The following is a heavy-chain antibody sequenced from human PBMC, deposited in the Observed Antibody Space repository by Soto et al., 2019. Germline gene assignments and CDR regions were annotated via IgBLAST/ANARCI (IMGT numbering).Heavy chain of an antibody. V-gene: IGHV3-30*18. Sequence: GGSLRLSCAASGFTFSSYGMHWVRQAPGKGLEWVAVISYDGSNKYYADSVKGRFTISRDNSKNTLYLQMNSLRAEDTAVYYCAKESSVQLLLPWFDPWGQGTLVTVSS. CDR2: ISYDGSNK. CDR1: GFTFSSYG. CDR3: AKESSVQLLLPWFDP. J-gene: IGHJ5*02. D-gene: IGHD2-2*01.